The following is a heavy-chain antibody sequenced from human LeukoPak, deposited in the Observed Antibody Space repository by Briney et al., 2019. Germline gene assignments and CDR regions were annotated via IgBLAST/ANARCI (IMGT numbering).Heavy chain of an antibody. CDR1: GGSISSYY. Sequence: SETLSLTCTVSGGSISSYYWSWIRQPAGKGLEWIGRIYTSGSTNYNPSLKSRVTMSVDTSKNQFSLELSSVTAAGTAVYYCAREFSGFSSSSRGDYYYYGMDVWGQGTTVTVSS. CDR3: AREFSGFSSSSRGDYYYYGMDV. CDR2: IYTSGST. J-gene: IGHJ6*02. V-gene: IGHV4-4*07. D-gene: IGHD6-6*01.